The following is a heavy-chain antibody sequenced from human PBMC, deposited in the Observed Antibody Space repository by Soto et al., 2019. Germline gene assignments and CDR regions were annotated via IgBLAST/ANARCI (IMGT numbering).Heavy chain of an antibody. V-gene: IGHV6-1*01. CDR1: GDSVSSNSAG. Sequence: PSPTLSLTCAITGDSVSSNSAGWSWVRQSPSRGLEWLGRTYYRSKWYYEYAVSVRGRITINPDTSKNQYSLQLNSVTPEDTAVYFCARGEQYSGRIFDYRGQGTLVTVSS. CDR2: TYYRSKWYY. D-gene: IGHD1-26*01. J-gene: IGHJ4*01. CDR3: ARGEQYSGRIFDY.